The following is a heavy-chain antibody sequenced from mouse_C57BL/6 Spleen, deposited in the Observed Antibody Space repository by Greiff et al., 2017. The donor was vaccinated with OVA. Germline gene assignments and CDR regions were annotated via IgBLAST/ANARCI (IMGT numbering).Heavy chain of an antibody. Sequence: EVKVEESGGGLVQPKGSLKLSCAASGFSFNTYAMNWVRQAPGKGLEWVARIRSKSNNYATYYADSVKDRFTISRDDSESMLYLQMNNLKTEDTAMYYCVRGGTGRAMDYWGQGTSVTVSS. D-gene: IGHD3-3*01. CDR3: VRGGTGRAMDY. J-gene: IGHJ4*01. CDR1: GFSFNTYA. V-gene: IGHV10-1*01. CDR2: IRSKSNNYAT.